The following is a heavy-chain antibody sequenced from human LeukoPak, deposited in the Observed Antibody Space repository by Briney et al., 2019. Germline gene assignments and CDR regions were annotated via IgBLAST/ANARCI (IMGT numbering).Heavy chain of an antibody. V-gene: IGHV3-74*01. CDR1: GFTFSTFW. D-gene: IGHD2-15*01. Sequence: GGSLTLSCAASGFTFSTFWMHWVRHAPRKGLLWVSRIKGDGTGTSYADSVKGRFTISRENAKTTLYLQMNSLRAEDTAVYYCARRITGALDSCGQGALVTVSS. J-gene: IGHJ5*01. CDR3: ARRITGALDS. CDR2: IKGDGTGT.